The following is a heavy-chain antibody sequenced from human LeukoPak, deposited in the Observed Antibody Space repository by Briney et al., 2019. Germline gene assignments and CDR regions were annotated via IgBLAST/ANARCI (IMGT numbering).Heavy chain of an antibody. V-gene: IGHV3-74*01. CDR2: ISSDGSPT. CDR1: GFSVSYNY. Sequence: PGGSLRLSCAASGFSVSYNYMSWVRQAPGKGLVWVSRISSDGSPTFYADSVKGRFTISRDNAKNTLYLQLNSLRAEDTAVYYCARGSYSSGDYWGQGTLVTVSS. J-gene: IGHJ4*02. D-gene: IGHD5-18*01. CDR3: ARGSYSSGDY.